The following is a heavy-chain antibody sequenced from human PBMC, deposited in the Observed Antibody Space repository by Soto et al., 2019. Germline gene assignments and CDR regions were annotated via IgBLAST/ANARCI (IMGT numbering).Heavy chain of an antibody. Sequence: GESLKISCKGSGYSFTSYWIGWVRQMPGKGLEWMGIIYPCDSDNRYSPSFQGQVTISAEKSISTSYLQWSSLKASDTAMYYCSRTLTHRYSSSWCSAFDVWGQGTMVTVSS. V-gene: IGHV5-51*01. D-gene: IGHD6-13*01. CDR3: SRTLTHRYSSSWCSAFDV. CDR2: IYPCDSDN. J-gene: IGHJ3*01. CDR1: GYSFTSYW.